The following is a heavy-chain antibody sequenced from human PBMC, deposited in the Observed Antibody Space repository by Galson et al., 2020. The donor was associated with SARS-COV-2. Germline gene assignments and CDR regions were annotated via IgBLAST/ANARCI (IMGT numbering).Heavy chain of an antibody. V-gene: IGHV4-59*01. J-gene: IGHJ4*02. Sequence: ASETLSLTCTVSGASISSYSWSCIRQPPGKGLEWIGYIHSSGATNYNPSLKSRVTLSVDTPKHQLSLKLRSVTAADNAVYYCASAGQQQCSGGSCYPKFDYWGQGILVTTSA. CDR1: GASISSYS. CDR3: ASAGQQQCSGGSCYPKFDY. CDR2: IHSSGAT. D-gene: IGHD2-15*01.